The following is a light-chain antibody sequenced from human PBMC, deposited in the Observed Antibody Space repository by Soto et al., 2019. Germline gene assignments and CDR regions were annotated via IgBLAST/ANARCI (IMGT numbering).Light chain of an antibody. V-gene: IGLV1-44*01. CDR1: SSNIGSNT. CDR3: GAWDDSLNGYV. CDR2: SNN. J-gene: IGLJ1*01. Sequence: QSVLTQPPSASGTPGQRVTISCSGSSSNIGSNTVNWYQQLPGTAPKLVIYSNNQRPSGVPDRFSGSKSGTSASLAISGLQSEDEADYYCGAWDDSLNGYVFGTGTKLTVL.